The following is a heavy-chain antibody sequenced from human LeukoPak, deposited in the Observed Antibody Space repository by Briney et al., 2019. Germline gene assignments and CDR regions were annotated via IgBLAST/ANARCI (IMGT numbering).Heavy chain of an antibody. V-gene: IGHV4-4*07. CDR3: ATEQVSGSAWGFDY. Sequence: SETLSLTCTVSGDSISSYLWSWIRQPAGKGLEWLGRIHTSGTTTHSPSLQSRLTMSVDTSKKQISLRLSSVTAADTAVYYCATEQVSGSAWGFDYWGQGSLVTVSS. CDR2: IHTSGTT. D-gene: IGHD6-19*01. J-gene: IGHJ4*02. CDR1: GDSISSYL.